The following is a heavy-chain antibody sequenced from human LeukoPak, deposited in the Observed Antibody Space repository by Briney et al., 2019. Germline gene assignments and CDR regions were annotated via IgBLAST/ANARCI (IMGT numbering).Heavy chain of an antibody. Sequence: PGGSLRLSCAASGFNFSSYAMHWVRQAPGKGLEYVSAISSNGGSTYYANSVKGRFTISRDNSKNTLYLQMGSLRAEDMAVYYCARPPSARGYYCYYMDVWGKGTTVTVSS. CDR2: ISSNGGST. D-gene: IGHD6-6*01. CDR1: GFNFSSYA. V-gene: IGHV3-64*01. CDR3: ARPPSARGYYCYYMDV. J-gene: IGHJ6*03.